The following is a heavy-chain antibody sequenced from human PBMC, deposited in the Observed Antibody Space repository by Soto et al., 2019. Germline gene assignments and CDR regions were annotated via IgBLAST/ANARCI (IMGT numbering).Heavy chain of an antibody. Sequence: QVQLVQSGAEVKKPGASVKVSCKASGYTFTSYDINWVRQATGQGIEGMGWMKPNSGNTGYAQKFQCRVTMTSNTAISTAYMELSSLRSEDTAVYYCARELSSSWRFDYWGQGTLVTVSS. CDR3: ARELSSSWRFDY. CDR2: MKPNSGNT. CDR1: GYTFTSYD. D-gene: IGHD6-13*01. V-gene: IGHV1-8*01. J-gene: IGHJ4*02.